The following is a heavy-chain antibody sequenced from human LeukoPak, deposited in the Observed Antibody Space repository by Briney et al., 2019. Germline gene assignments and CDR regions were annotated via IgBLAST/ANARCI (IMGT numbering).Heavy chain of an antibody. CDR3: AKSDDFWSGYWVDY. Sequence: GGSLRLSCAASGFTFSSYAMSWVRQAPGKGLEWVSAISGSGGSTYYADSVKGRFTNSRDNSKNTLYLQMNSLRAEDTAVYYCAKSDDFWSGYWVDYWGQGTLVTVSS. V-gene: IGHV3-23*01. J-gene: IGHJ4*02. D-gene: IGHD3-3*01. CDR2: ISGSGGST. CDR1: GFTFSSYA.